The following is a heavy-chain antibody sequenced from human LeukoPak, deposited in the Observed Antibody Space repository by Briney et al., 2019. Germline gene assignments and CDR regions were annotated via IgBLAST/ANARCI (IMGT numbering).Heavy chain of an antibody. CDR1: GYTFTTYG. CDR3: ARAHLWGVSSGYYLNY. D-gene: IGHD3-22*01. CDR2: ISAYNGNT. Sequence: ASVKVSCKAPGYTFTTYGVGWVRQAPGQGLEWMGWISAYNGNTNYAQKLQGRVTMTTDTSTSTAYMELRSLRSDDTAVYYCARAHLWGVSSGYYLNYWGQGTLVTVSS. J-gene: IGHJ4*02. V-gene: IGHV1-18*01.